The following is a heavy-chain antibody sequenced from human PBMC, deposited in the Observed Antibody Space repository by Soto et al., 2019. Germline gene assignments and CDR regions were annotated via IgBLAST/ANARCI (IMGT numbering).Heavy chain of an antibody. CDR3: ARSRRYFDWLSPFGMDV. CDR2: IFYTRTT. V-gene: IGHV4-38-2*01. J-gene: IGHJ6*02. CDR1: GFSISSGYF. D-gene: IGHD3-9*01. Sequence: PSETLSLTCSVSGFSISSGYFWGWIRQAPGEGLEWIGSIFYTRTTYYNPSLKSRGTIPVDTSKNQFSLKLSSVTAADTAVYYCARSRRYFDWLSPFGMDVWGQGTTVTVSS.